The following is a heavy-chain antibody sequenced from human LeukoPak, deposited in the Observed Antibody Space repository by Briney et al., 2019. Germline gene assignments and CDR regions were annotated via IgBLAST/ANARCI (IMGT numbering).Heavy chain of an antibody. CDR3: ARDLPATASYTFDY. J-gene: IGHJ4*02. V-gene: IGHV3-21*01. CDR2: ISSSSSYI. CDR1: GFTFSSYS. D-gene: IGHD2-21*02. Sequence: GGLRLSCAASGFTFSSYSMNWVRQAPGKGLEWVSSISSSSSYIYYADSVKGRFTISRDNAKNSLYLQMNSLRAEDTAVYYCARDLPATASYTFDYWGQGILVTVSS.